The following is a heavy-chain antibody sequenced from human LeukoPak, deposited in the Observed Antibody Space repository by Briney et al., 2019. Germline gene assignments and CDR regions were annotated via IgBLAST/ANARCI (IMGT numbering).Heavy chain of an antibody. CDR3: ARLDDNSGYFH. CDR1: GGSISSYY. CDR2: IYYSGST. Sequence: ETLSLTCTVSGGSISSYYWSWIRQPPGKGLEWIGSIYYSGSTYYNPSLKSRITISVDTSKNQFSLKLSSVTAADTAVYYCARLDDNSGYFHWGQGTLVTVSS. V-gene: IGHV4-39*01. J-gene: IGHJ4*02. D-gene: IGHD3-22*01.